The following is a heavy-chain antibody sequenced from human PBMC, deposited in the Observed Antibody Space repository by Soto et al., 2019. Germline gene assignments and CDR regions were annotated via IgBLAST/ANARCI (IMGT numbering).Heavy chain of an antibody. CDR3: ARDGDDILTGYFLDAFDI. V-gene: IGHV3-7*01. Sequence: GGSLRLSCAASGFTFSSYWMSWVRQAPGKGLEWVANIKQDGSEKYYVDSVKGRFTISRDNAKNSLYLQMNSLRAEDTAVYYCARDGDDILTGYFLDAFDIWGQGTMVTVSS. D-gene: IGHD3-9*01. J-gene: IGHJ3*02. CDR1: GFTFSSYW. CDR2: IKQDGSEK.